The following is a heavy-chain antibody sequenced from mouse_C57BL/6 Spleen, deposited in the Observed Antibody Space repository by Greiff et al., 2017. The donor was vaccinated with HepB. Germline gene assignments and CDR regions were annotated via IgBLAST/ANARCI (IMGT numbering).Heavy chain of an antibody. V-gene: IGHV1-42*01. CDR3: ARSDYYGSSYVYFDV. Sequence: VRLQQSGPELVKPGASVKISCKASGYSFTGYYMNWVKQSPEKSLEWIGEINPSTGGTTYNQKFKAKATLTVDKSSSTAYMQLKSLTSEDSAVYYCARSDYYGSSYVYFDVWGTGTTVTVSS. D-gene: IGHD1-1*01. CDR2: INPSTGGT. CDR1: GYSFTGYY. J-gene: IGHJ1*03.